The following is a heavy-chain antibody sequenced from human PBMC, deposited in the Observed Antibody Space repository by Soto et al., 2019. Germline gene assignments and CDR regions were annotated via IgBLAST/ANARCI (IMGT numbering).Heavy chain of an antibody. CDR1: GFNFAAYT. J-gene: IGHJ4*02. CDR3: SRSLAIDFDS. Sequence: SLRLSCSACGFNFAAYTMSWVRLTPGKGLEWVGFIRRIAYGGTTDYAASVKGRFTISRDDSRKIVYLQMSRLKIEDTAVYYCSRSLAIDFDSWGQGTLVTVSS. V-gene: IGHV3-49*04. CDR2: IRRIAYGGTT.